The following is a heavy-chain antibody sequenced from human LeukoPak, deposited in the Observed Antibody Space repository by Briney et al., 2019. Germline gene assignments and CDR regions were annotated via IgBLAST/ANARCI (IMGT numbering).Heavy chain of an antibody. CDR1: GFTFSDYY. Sequence: GGSLRLSCAASGFTFSDYYMTWIRQAPGKGLEWVSHIAHSGDGMWYADAVKGRFTISRDNAKNLLFLQMDSLRAEDTAVYYCARGHYEMGVWGQGTTVIVSS. CDR2: IAHSGDGM. J-gene: IGHJ6*02. V-gene: IGHV3-11*01. CDR3: ARGHYEMGV.